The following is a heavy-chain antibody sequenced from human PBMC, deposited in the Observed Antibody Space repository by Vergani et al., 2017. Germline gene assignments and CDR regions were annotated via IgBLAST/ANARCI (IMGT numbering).Heavy chain of an antibody. CDR3: ARDGLGYCSGGSCSNWFDP. D-gene: IGHD2-15*01. Sequence: QVQLQESGPGLVKPSETLSLTCTVSGDSISSYYWSWIRQPPGKGLEWIGYIYYSGSTNYNPSLKSRVTISVDTSKNQFSLKLSSVTAADTAVYYCARDGLGYCSGGSCSNWFDPWGQGTLVTVSS. J-gene: IGHJ5*02. CDR2: IYYSGST. V-gene: IGHV4-59*01. CDR1: GDSISSYY.